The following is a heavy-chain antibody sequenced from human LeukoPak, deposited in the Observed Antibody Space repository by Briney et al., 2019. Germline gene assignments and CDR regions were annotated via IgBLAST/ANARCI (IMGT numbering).Heavy chain of an antibody. CDR1: GGSFSGYY. Sequence: SETLSLTCAVYGGSFSGYYWSWIRQRPGKGLEWIGEINHSGSTNYNPSLKSRVTISVDTSKNQFSLKLSSVTAADTAVYYCATRPYYYDSSGYYYYYYFDYWGQGTLVTVSS. CDR3: ATRPYYYDSSGYYYYYYFDY. V-gene: IGHV4-34*01. CDR2: INHSGST. D-gene: IGHD3-22*01. J-gene: IGHJ4*02.